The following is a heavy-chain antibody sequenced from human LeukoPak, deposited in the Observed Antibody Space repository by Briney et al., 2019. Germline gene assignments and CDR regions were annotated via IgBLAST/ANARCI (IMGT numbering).Heavy chain of an antibody. J-gene: IGHJ5*02. CDR2: INPSGGST. D-gene: IGHD4-17*01. CDR1: GYTFTNYY. CDR3: ARDSTVTTFRGCVDP. Sequence: ASVEVSYKASGYTFTNYYVHWVRQAPGQGLEWMGVINPSGGSTNYAQRFQGRVTMTRDTSTSTVYMELSSLRSEDTAVYYCARDSTVTTFRGCVDPWGQGTLVTVSS. V-gene: IGHV1-46*01.